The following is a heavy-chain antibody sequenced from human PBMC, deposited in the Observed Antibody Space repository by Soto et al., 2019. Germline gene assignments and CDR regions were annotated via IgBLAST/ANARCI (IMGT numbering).Heavy chain of an antibody. Sequence: PGGSLRLSCAASGFTFSSYAMSWVRQAPGKGLEWVSAISGSGGSTYHADSVKGRFTISRDNSKNTLYLQMNSLRAEDTAVYYCAKLLWFGESARVWSLDVDYWGKGTLVTVSS. V-gene: IGHV3-23*01. CDR3: AKLLWFGESARVWSLDVDY. CDR2: ISGSGGST. CDR1: GFTFSSYA. D-gene: IGHD3-10*01. J-gene: IGHJ4*02.